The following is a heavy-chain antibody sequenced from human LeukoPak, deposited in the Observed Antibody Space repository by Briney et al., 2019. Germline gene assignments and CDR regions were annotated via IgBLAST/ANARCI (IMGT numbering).Heavy chain of an antibody. CDR1: GFTFSSYG. J-gene: IGHJ4*02. CDR3: ARGEYYDSSGSFDY. Sequence: LAGGTLRLSCAASGFTFSSYGMSWVRQAPGKGLEWVSAISGSGGSTYYADSVKGRFTISRDNAKNSLHLQMNSLRAEDTAVYYCARGEYYDSSGSFDYWGQGTLVTVSS. V-gene: IGHV3-23*01. D-gene: IGHD3-22*01. CDR2: ISGSGGST.